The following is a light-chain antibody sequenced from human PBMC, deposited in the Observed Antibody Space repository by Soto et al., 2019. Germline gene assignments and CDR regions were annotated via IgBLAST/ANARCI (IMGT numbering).Light chain of an antibody. V-gene: IGKV1-5*01. CDR3: QQYGSSPIT. CDR1: QSISGW. Sequence: DIQMTQSPSTLSASVGDRVTITCRASQSISGWLAWYQQKPGKAPKLLIYDASSLESGVPSRFSGSGSGTEFTLTTSRLEPEDFAVYYCQQYGSSPITFGQGTRLEI. CDR2: DAS. J-gene: IGKJ5*01.